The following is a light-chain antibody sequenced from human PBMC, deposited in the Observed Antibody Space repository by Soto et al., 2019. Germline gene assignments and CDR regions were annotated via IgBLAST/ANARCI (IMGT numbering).Light chain of an antibody. CDR3: QQSYSTPRT. J-gene: IGKJ1*01. V-gene: IGKV1-39*01. CDR2: GTS. Sequence: DIQMTQSPSSLSASVGDRVTITCRASQSISSYLNWYQQKPGKAPKLLIYGTSSLQSGVPSRCSGSGSGTDFTLTISSLQPEDFATYYCQQSYSTPRTFGQGTKVEIK. CDR1: QSISSY.